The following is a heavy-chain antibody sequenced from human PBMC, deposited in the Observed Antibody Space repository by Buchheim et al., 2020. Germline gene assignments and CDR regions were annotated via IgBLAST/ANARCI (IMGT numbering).Heavy chain of an antibody. CDR1: GFTFSSYS. J-gene: IGHJ6*02. Sequence: EVQLVESGGGLVQPGGSLRLSCAASGFTFSSYSMNWVRQAPGKGLEWVSYISSSSSTIYYADSVKGRFTISRDNVKNSLYLQMNSLRAEDTAVYYCARGRGVAYYDFWSGYPPGGMDVWGQGTT. D-gene: IGHD3-3*01. CDR3: ARGRGVAYYDFWSGYPPGGMDV. CDR2: ISSSSSTI. V-gene: IGHV3-48*01.